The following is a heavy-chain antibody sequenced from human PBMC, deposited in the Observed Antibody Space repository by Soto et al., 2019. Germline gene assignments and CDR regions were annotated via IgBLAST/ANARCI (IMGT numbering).Heavy chain of an antibody. CDR3: ARGYYYDSSGYYDPPADY. D-gene: IGHD3-22*01. CDR2: ISSSSSYT. Sequence: GGSLRLSCAASGFTFSDYYMSWIRQAPGKGLEWVSYISSSSSYTNYADSVKGRFTISRDNAKNSLYLQMNSLRAEDTAVYYCARGYYYDSSGYYDPPADYWGQGTLVTVSS. V-gene: IGHV3-11*06. CDR1: GFTFSDYY. J-gene: IGHJ4*02.